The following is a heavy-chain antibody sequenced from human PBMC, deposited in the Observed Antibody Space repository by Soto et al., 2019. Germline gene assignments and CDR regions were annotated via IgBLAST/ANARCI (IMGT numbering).Heavy chain of an antibody. D-gene: IGHD7-27*01. CDR3: VRAVGGEDSE. CDR1: GFTFSNYW. V-gene: IGHV3-7*05. CDR2: INQDGSRI. J-gene: IGHJ4*02. Sequence: GGSLRLSCAASGFTFSNYWMTWVRQAPGQGLEWVANINQDGSRIYYLDSVRGRFIISRDNAENSVSLHMNSLRVEDTAVYYCVRAVGGEDSEWGQGTLVTVSS.